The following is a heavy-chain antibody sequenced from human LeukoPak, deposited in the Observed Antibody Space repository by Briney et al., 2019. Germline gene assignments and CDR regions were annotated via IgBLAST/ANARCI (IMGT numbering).Heavy chain of an antibody. D-gene: IGHD2-15*01. CDR1: GFTFSDHW. CDR3: ASDASLYCSGNDCYWAFDR. Sequence: GGSLRLSCAASGFTFSDHWMSWVRQPLGKWLEWVANTKQDESKRYYVDSVKGRFTISRDNAKNSLYLQINSLRAEDTAVYYCASDASLYCSGNDCYWAFDRWGQGTLVTVSS. CDR2: TKQDESKR. V-gene: IGHV3-7*01. J-gene: IGHJ5*02.